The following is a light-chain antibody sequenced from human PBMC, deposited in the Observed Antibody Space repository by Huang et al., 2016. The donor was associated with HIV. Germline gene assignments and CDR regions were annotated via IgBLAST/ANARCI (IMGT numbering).Light chain of an antibody. CDR3: QHYDSLPPWT. CDR1: QDIGKY. J-gene: IGKJ1*01. Sequence: DIQMTQSPSSLSASIGDRVTITCQASQDIGKYLNWYEPNSGQAPKLLIFDASNLQTWVSSRFSGSGSGTDCTFTSNTLQPEDIATYYCQHYDSLPPWTFGQGTRVQI. CDR2: DAS. V-gene: IGKV1-33*01.